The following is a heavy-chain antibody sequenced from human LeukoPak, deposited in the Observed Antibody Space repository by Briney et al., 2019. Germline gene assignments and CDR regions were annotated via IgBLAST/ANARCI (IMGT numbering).Heavy chain of an antibody. J-gene: IGHJ5*02. CDR2: IHHSGTP. D-gene: IGHD1-26*01. Sequence: SETLPLTCSVSGASFNDFFWSWIRQPPGEGREWIGYIHHSGTPTYNPPLMSRVTLSLATSPNQSSLNLKSVTPAATAVYYCARLSVGPLSNWFDPWGQGTLVTVSS. CDR3: ARLSVGPLSNWFDP. V-gene: IGHV4-59*12. CDR1: GASFNDFF.